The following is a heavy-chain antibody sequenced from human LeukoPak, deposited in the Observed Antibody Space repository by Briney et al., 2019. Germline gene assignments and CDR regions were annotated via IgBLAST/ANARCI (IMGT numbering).Heavy chain of an antibody. D-gene: IGHD3-22*01. CDR1: GFTVSSCY. V-gene: IGHV3-53*03. CDR3: ARGDYYDSSGYWPEMTDY. J-gene: IGHJ4*02. Sequence: GGSLRLSCAASGFTVSSCYMSWVRQAPGKGLEWVSVIYSGGTTYYADSVKGRFTISRDNTKNSLYLQMNSLRAEDTAVYYCARGDYYDSSGYWPEMTDYWGQGTLVTVSS. CDR2: IYSGGTT.